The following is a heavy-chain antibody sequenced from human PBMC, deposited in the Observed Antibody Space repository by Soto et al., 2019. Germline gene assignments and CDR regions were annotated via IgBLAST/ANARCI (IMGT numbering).Heavy chain of an antibody. V-gene: IGHV1-18*01. CDR1: GYTFTSYG. J-gene: IGHJ4*02. CDR2: ISAYNGNT. CDR3: ARDLMLGHPLDY. Sequence: GASVKVSCKASGYTFTSYGISWVRQAPGQGLEWMGWISAYNGNTNYAQKLKGRVTMTTDTSTSTAYMELRSLRSDDTAVYHCARDLMLGHPLDYWGQGTLVTVSS. D-gene: IGHD3-16*01.